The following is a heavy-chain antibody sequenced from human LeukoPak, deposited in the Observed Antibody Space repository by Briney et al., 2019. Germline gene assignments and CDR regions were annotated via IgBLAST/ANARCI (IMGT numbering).Heavy chain of an antibody. J-gene: IGHJ4*02. V-gene: IGHV3-7*01. CDR1: GFTFSSYW. CDR2: IKQDGSEE. CDR3: ARGSGSYLGVFDH. Sequence: GGSLRLSCAASGFTFSSYWMSWVRQAPGKGLEWVANIKQDGSEEYYVDSVKGRFTISRDNAKNSLYLQMNSLRAEDTAVYYCARGSGSYLGVFDHWGQGTLVTVSS. D-gene: IGHD1-26*01.